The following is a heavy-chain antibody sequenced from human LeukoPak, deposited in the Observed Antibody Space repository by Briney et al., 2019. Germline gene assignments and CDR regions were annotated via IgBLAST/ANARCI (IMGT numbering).Heavy chain of an antibody. V-gene: IGHV4-39*01. CDR2: IYYSGST. CDR1: GGSISSSSYY. Sequence: SETMSLTCTVYGGSISSSSYYWGWIRQPPGKGLEWIGSIYYSGSTYYNPSLKSRVTISVDTSKNQFSLKLSSVTAADTAVYYCPSRTDIVGATTGAFDIWGQGTMVTVSS. D-gene: IGHD1-26*01. CDR3: PSRTDIVGATTGAFDI. J-gene: IGHJ3*02.